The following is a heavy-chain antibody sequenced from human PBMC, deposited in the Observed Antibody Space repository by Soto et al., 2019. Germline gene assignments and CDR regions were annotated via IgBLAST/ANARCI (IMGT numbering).Heavy chain of an antibody. CDR2: IYHSGST. J-gene: IGHJ5*02. CDR1: GGSISSGGYS. Sequence: ASETLSLTCAVSGGSISSGGYSWSWIRQPPGKGLEWIGYIYHSGSTYYNPSLKSRVTISVDRSKNQFSLKLSSVTAADTAVYYCARVQLVPAASNWFDPWGQGTLVTVSS. V-gene: IGHV4-30-2*01. CDR3: ARVQLVPAASNWFDP. D-gene: IGHD2-2*01.